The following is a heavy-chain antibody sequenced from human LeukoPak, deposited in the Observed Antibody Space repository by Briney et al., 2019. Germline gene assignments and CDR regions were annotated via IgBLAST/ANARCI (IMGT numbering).Heavy chain of an antibody. Sequence: GESLKISCKSSGYRFTGYWIGWVRQMPGKGLEWMGIIYPGDSDTRYSPSFQGQVTISADKSISTAYLQWSSLKASDTAMYYCARRYCTNGVCSYFDYWGQGTLVTVSS. CDR1: GYRFTGYW. CDR3: ARRYCTNGVCSYFDY. J-gene: IGHJ4*02. V-gene: IGHV5-51*01. CDR2: IYPGDSDT. D-gene: IGHD2-8*01.